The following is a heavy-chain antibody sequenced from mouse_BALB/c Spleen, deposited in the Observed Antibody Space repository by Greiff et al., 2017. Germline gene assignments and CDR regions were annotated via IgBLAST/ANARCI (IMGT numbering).Heavy chain of an antibody. Sequence: VQLQQSGAELVRPGVSVKISCKGSGYTFSDYAMHWVKQSHAKSLEWIGVISTYYGDASYNQKFKGKATMTVDKSSSTAYMELARLTSEDSAIYYCAREGVRLFAYWGQGTLVTVSA. CDR2: ISTYYGDA. CDR3: AREGVRLFAY. D-gene: IGHD2-14*01. J-gene: IGHJ3*01. CDR1: GYTFSDYA. V-gene: IGHV1S137*01.